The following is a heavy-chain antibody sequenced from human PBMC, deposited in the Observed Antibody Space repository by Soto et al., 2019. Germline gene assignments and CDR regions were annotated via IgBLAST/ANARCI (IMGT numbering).Heavy chain of an antibody. CDR3: ARGSYCSGGSCYSWSGNYYYYMDV. CDR2: ISSSSSYI. D-gene: IGHD2-15*01. V-gene: IGHV3-21*01. J-gene: IGHJ6*03. Sequence: GGSLRLSCAASGFTFSSYSMNWVRQAPGKGLEWVSSISSSSSYIYYADSVKGRFTISRDNAKNSLYLQMNSLRAEDTAVYYCARGSYCSGGSCYSWSGNYYYYMDVWGKGTTVTAP. CDR1: GFTFSSYS.